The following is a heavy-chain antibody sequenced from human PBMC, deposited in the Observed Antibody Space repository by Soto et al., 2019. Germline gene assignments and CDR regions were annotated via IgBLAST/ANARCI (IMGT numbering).Heavy chain of an antibody. D-gene: IGHD1-26*01. Sequence: QVQLQESGPGLVKPSEALSLTCTVSGGYISGYYWSWIRQPAGKGLEWLGRVYATGTTNYNPSLRSRVTLSMDTSNNQISLKLTSVTSADTAVYYCARVLSSPTTGRVFDLWGQGTLVTVSS. CDR1: GGYISGYY. CDR2: VYATGTT. J-gene: IGHJ5*02. CDR3: ARVLSSPTTGRVFDL. V-gene: IGHV4-4*07.